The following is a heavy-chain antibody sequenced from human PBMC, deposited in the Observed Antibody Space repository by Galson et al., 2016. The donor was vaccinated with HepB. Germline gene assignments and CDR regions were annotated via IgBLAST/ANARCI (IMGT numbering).Heavy chain of an antibody. CDR2: TYYKSKWYN. J-gene: IGHJ4*02. CDR1: GDSVSSNSAA. D-gene: IGHD4-17*01. CDR3: ARQYGTYFAY. V-gene: IGHV6-1*01. Sequence: CTISGDSVSSNSAAWHWIRQSPSRGLEWLGRTYYKSKWYNDYTVSVKGRITINPDTSKNQFSLQLDSVTPEDTAVYYCARQYGTYFAYRGRGTLVTVSS.